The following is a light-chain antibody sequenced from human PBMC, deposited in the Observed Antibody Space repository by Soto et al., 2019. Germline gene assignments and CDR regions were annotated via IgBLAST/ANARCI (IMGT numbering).Light chain of an antibody. V-gene: IGLV2-8*01. CDR3: CSYTFGDTVV. CDR2: EVT. CDR1: TTDVGGYDL. Sequence: QSALTQPPSASGSPGQSVTISCTGTTTDVGGYDLVSWYQQHPGKAPKVIIYEVTKRPSGVPDRFFGSKSGSTASLTVSGLQAEDEAVYYCCSYTFGDTVVFGGGTKLTVL. J-gene: IGLJ2*01.